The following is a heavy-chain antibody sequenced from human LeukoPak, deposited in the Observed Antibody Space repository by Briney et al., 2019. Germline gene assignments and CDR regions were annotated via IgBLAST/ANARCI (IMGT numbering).Heavy chain of an antibody. Sequence: SVKVSCKASGGTFSSYAISWVRQAPGQGLEWMGRIIPIFGTANYAQKFQGRVTITTDESTSTAYMELSSLRSEDTAVYYCARDLSYCGGDCFRGGFDYWGQGTLVTDSS. CDR3: ARDLSYCGGDCFRGGFDY. V-gene: IGHV1-69*05. J-gene: IGHJ4*02. CDR1: GGTFSSYA. D-gene: IGHD2-21*02. CDR2: IIPIFGTA.